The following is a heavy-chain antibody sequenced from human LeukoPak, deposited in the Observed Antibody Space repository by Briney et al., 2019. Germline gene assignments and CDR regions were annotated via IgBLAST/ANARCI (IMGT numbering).Heavy chain of an antibody. CDR2: IYYNGPT. CDR3: ARGNGDYGNYYYYGMDV. Sequence: SETLSLTCAVSGGSISTTSYYWGWIRQPPGKGLEWIGTIYYNGPTQYNPSLKSRVTISVDTSRNQFSMKLTSVTAADTAVYYCARGNGDYGNYYYYGMDVWGQGTTVTVSS. J-gene: IGHJ6*02. CDR1: GGSISTTSYY. D-gene: IGHD4-17*01. V-gene: IGHV4-39*07.